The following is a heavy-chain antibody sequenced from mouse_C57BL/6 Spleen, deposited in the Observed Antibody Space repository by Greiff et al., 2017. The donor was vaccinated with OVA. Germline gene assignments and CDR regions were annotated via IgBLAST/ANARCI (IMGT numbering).Heavy chain of an antibody. V-gene: IGHV3-6*01. D-gene: IGHD1-1*01. J-gene: IGHJ4*01. Sequence: EVQLKESGPGLVKPSQSLSLTCSVTGYSITSGYYWNWIRQFPGNKLEWMGYISYDGSNNYNPSLKNRISITRDTSKNQFFLKLNSVTTEDTATYYCARESSSSDYYAMDYWGQGTSVTVSS. CDR1: GYSITSGYY. CDR3: ARESSSSDYYAMDY. CDR2: ISYDGSN.